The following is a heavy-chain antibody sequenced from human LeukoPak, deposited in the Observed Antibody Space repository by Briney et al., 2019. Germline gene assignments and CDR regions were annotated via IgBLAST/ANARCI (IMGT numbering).Heavy chain of an antibody. V-gene: IGHV3-33*01. CDR2: IWYDGSNK. CDR1: GFTFSSYG. J-gene: IGHJ4*02. CDR3: AREEDTYFDY. Sequence: GGSLRLSYAASGFTFSSYGMHGVRQAPGKGLEWVAVIWYDGSNKYYADSVKGRFTISRDNSKNTLYLQMNSLRAEDTAVYYCAREEDTYFDYWGQGTLVTVSS. D-gene: IGHD2-15*01.